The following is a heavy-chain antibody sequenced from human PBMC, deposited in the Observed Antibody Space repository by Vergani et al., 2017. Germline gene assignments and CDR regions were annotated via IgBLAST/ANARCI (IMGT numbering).Heavy chain of an antibody. J-gene: IGHJ4*02. V-gene: IGHV4-31*03. CDR3: ARGRITFGGVIVKVFDY. CDR2: IYYSGST. Sequence: QVQLQESGPGLVKPSQTLSLTCTVSGGSISSGGYYWSWIRQHPGKGLEWIGYIYYSGSTYYNPSLKSRVTISVDTSKNQFSLKLSSVTAADTAVYYCARGRITFGGVIVKVFDYWGQGTLVTVSS. CDR1: GGSISSGGYY. D-gene: IGHD3-16*02.